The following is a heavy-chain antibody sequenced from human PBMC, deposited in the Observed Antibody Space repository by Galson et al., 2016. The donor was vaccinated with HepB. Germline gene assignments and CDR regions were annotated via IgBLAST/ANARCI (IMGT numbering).Heavy chain of an antibody. CDR1: GFTFSSYS. J-gene: IGHJ6*04. D-gene: IGHD3-3*01. CDR2: VSRGSSYI. Sequence: SLRLSCAASGFTFSSYSMNWVRQAPGKGLDWVSSVSRGSSYIYYADSVKGRFTISSDNAKNSLYLQMNSLRAEDTAVNYCARLILTYDFWSHYAMDVWGKGATVSVSS. V-gene: IGHV3-21*01. CDR3: ARLILTYDFWSHYAMDV.